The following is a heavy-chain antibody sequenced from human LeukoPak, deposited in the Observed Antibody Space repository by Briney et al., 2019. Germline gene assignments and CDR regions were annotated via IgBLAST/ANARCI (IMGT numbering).Heavy chain of an antibody. CDR2: IIPIFGTA. Sequence: SVKVSYKASGGTFSSYAISWVRQAPGQGLEWMGGIIPIFGTANYAQKFQGRVTITADESTSTAYMELSSLRSEDTAVYYCARDHKYYGSGSYYPFDPWGQGTLVTVSS. CDR3: ARDHKYYGSGSYYPFDP. V-gene: IGHV1-69*13. CDR1: GGTFSSYA. J-gene: IGHJ5*02. D-gene: IGHD3-10*01.